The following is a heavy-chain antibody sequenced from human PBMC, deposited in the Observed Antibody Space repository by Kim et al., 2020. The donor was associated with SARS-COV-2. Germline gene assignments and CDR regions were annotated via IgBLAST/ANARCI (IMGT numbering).Heavy chain of an antibody. CDR3: ARETSLSGSGSYAFDI. V-gene: IGHV1-3*01. Sequence: ASVKVSCKASGYTFTSYAMHWVRQAPGQRLEWMGWINAGNGNTKYSQKFQGRVTITRDTSASTAYMELSSLRSEDTAVYYCARETSLSGSGSYAFDIWGQGTMVTVSS. CDR2: INAGNGNT. CDR1: GYTFTSYA. D-gene: IGHD3-10*01. J-gene: IGHJ3*02.